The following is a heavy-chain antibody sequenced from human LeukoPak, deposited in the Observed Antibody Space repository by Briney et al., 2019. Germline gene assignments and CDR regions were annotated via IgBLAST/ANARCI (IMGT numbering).Heavy chain of an antibody. D-gene: IGHD3-22*01. CDR3: ARRKDYYDSTGYKGPFFDH. V-gene: IGHV4-59*01. Sequence: PSETLSLTCTVSGVSLNNYYWSWIRQPQGKGLEWIGYNNYSGSTNYNPSLKSRVNISVDTSNNQFSLKVNSVTAADTAVYYCARRKDYYDSTGYKGPFFDHWGQGILVTVSS. CDR1: GVSLNNYY. J-gene: IGHJ4*02. CDR2: NNYSGST.